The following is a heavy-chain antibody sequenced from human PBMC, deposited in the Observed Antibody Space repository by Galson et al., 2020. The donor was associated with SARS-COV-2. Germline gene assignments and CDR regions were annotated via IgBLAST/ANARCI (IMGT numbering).Heavy chain of an antibody. CDR3: ARGRSESGSYTYFDY. Sequence: SETLSLTCSVSGDSLSYYWGWIRQPPEKGLEWIGNIHFTRGTYYSPSLKSRVSISLDTSKNQFSLKVTSMTAADTAVYYCARGRSESGSYTYFDYWSQGSLVTVSS. CDR1: GDSLSYY. J-gene: IGHJ4*02. V-gene: IGHV4-39*07. D-gene: IGHD1-26*01. CDR2: IHFTRGT.